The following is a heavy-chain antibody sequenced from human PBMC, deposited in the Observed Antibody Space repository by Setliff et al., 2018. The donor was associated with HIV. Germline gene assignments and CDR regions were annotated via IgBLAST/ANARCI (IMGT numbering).Heavy chain of an antibody. V-gene: IGHV4-34*01. D-gene: IGHD6-19*01. CDR1: GGSFSGFY. J-gene: IGHJ4*02. CDR2: VTHSGTT. Sequence: SETLSLTCAVYGGSFSGFYWTFIRQSPGKGLEWIGEVTHSGTTTYDPSLKSRTTISVDTSKNQFSLKLTSVTAADMGVYYCARGRKKTLAVSGTRYFDFWGQGTLVTVSS. CDR3: ARGRKKTLAVSGTRYFDF.